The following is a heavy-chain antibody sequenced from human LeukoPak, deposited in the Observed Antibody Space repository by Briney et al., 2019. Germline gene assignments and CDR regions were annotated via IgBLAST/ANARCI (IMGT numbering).Heavy chain of an antibody. CDR1: GYSFTSYW. D-gene: IGHD6-13*01. CDR2: ICPGDSDT. V-gene: IGHV5-51*01. Sequence: GESLKISCKGSGYSFTSYWIGWVRQMPGKGLEWMGIICPGDSDTRYSPSFQGQVTISADKSISTAYLQWSSLKASDTAMYYCARYPTAAAAAGPNDYWGQGTLVTVSS. J-gene: IGHJ4*02. CDR3: ARYPTAAAAAGPNDY.